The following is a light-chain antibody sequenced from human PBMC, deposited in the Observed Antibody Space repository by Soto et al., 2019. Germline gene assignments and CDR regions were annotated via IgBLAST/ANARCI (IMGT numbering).Light chain of an antibody. Sequence: QAVVTQPPSVSAAPGQKVTISCSGSSSNIGDNSVSWYQLLPGTAPKLLIYDNNKRPSGIPDRISGSKSGASATLDITGLQTGDEADYYCGTWDSSLYAGVFGGGTKVTVL. CDR2: DNN. CDR1: SSNIGDNS. V-gene: IGLV1-51*01. J-gene: IGLJ2*01. CDR3: GTWDSSLYAGV.